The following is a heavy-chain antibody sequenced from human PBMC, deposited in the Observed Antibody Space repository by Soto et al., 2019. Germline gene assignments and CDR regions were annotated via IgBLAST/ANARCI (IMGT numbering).Heavy chain of an antibody. D-gene: IGHD4-17*01. Sequence: GGSLRLSCAASGFTFSSYSMNWVRQAPGKGLEWVSSISSSSSYIYYADSVKGRFTISRDNAKNSLYLQMNSLRAEDTAVYYCARDLLTTVTSYYYCGMDVWGQGTTVTVSS. CDR2: ISSSSSYI. J-gene: IGHJ6*02. CDR1: GFTFSSYS. CDR3: ARDLLTTVTSYYYCGMDV. V-gene: IGHV3-21*01.